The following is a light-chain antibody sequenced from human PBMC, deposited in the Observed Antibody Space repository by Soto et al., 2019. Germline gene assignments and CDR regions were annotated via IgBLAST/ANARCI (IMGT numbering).Light chain of an antibody. CDR2: GTS. Sequence: ETVLTQSPGTLSLSPGDRATLSCRASQSVSSHFLAWYQQKPGQAPRLLIHGTSSRATGIPDRFSGSGSGTDFTLTISSLEPEDFAVYYCQHFGSSLRTFGQGTKV. CDR1: QSVSSHF. CDR3: QHFGSSLRT. V-gene: IGKV3-20*01. J-gene: IGKJ1*01.